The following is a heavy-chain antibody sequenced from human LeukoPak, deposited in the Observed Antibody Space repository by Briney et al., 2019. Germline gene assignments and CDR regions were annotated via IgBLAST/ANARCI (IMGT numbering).Heavy chain of an antibody. J-gene: IGHJ4*02. CDR1: GGSFSGYY. CDR2: INHSGIT. V-gene: IGHV4-34*01. D-gene: IGHD4-17*01. CDR3: ARGPDYVKVGY. Sequence: SETLSLTCAVYGGSFSGYYWNWVRQPPGKGLEWIGEINHSGITDYNPSLKSRVTMSVDTSKNQFSLKLTSVTAADTAVYYCARGPDYVKVGYWGQGVLVTVSS.